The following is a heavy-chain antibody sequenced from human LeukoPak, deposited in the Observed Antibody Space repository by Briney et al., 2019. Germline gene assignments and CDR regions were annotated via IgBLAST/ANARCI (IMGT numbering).Heavy chain of an antibody. D-gene: IGHD4-11*01. Sequence: GGSLRLSCAASGFTYSHYGMNWVRQAPGKRLEWVADIWSGGTEKYHADAVKGRFNISRDNSSKSLYLQLHSLRGEDTAEYYCARGTHGGFDYSNALQYWGQGALVTVSS. CDR3: ARGTHGGFDYSNALQY. V-gene: IGHV3-33*08. J-gene: IGHJ4*02. CDR1: GFTYSHYG. CDR2: IWSGGTEK.